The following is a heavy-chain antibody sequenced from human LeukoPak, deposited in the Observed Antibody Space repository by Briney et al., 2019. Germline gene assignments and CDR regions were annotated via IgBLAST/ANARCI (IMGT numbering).Heavy chain of an antibody. V-gene: IGHV3-74*01. J-gene: IGHJ3*02. CDR3: ATYYYDSSRAFDI. D-gene: IGHD3-22*01. CDR1: GFTFSNYW. CDR2: INTDGAST. Sequence: GGSLRLSCAASGFTFSNYWMHWFRQVPGKGLVWVSRINTDGASTAYADSVKGRFTISRDNAKNTLYLQMNSLRVEDTAVYYCATYYYDSSRAFDIWGQGTMVTVSS.